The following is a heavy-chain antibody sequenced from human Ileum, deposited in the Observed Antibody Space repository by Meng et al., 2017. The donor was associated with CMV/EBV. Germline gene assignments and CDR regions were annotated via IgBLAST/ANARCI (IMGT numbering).Heavy chain of an antibody. Sequence: QVQLQESGPGLVKPSQTLSLTCTVSGGSISSGSYYWSWIRQPAGKGLEWIGRIYTSGSTNYNPSLKSRVTISVDTSKNQFSLKLSSVTAADTAVYYCVRDSYSSSWAMDYWGQGTLVTVSS. CDR1: GGSISSGSYY. J-gene: IGHJ4*02. CDR2: IYTSGST. CDR3: VRDSYSSSWAMDY. D-gene: IGHD6-13*01. V-gene: IGHV4-61*02.